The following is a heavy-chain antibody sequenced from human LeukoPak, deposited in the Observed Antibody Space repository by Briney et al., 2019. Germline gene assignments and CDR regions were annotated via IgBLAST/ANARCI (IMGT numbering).Heavy chain of an antibody. CDR2: IYSAGST. CDR1: GFIVSSNY. Sequence: GGSLRLSCAASGFIVSSNYMSWVRQAPGKGLEWVSIIYSAGSTFYADSVKGRFTISRDNSKNTLYLQMNSLRAEDTAVYYCAKANGPWIQPWQRGDYWGQGTLVTVSS. V-gene: IGHV3-53*01. J-gene: IGHJ4*02. CDR3: AKANGPWIQPWQRGDY. D-gene: IGHD5-18*01.